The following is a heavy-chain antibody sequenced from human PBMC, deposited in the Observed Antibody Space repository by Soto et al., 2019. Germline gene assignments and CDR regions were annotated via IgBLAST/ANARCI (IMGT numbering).Heavy chain of an antibody. CDR3: ARESAYCSSTSCSGGWFDP. V-gene: IGHV4-59*01. CDR2: IYYSGST. J-gene: IGHJ5*02. Sequence: SETLSLTCTVSGGSISSYYWSWIRQPPGKGLEWIGYIYYSGSTNYNPSLKSRVTISVDTSKNQFSLKLSSVTAADTAVYYFARESAYCSSTSCSGGWFDPWGQGTLVTVSS. CDR1: GGSISSYY. D-gene: IGHD2-2*01.